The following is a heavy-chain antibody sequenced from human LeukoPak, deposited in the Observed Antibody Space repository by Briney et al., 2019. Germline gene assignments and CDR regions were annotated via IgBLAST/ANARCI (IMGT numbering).Heavy chain of an antibody. CDR2: ISSSSYI. CDR3: ARVNYDSSGYYLYYFDD. CDR1: GFTFSSYS. V-gene: IGHV3-21*01. J-gene: IGHJ4*02. D-gene: IGHD3-22*01. Sequence: GGSLRLSCAASGFTFSSYSMNWVRQAPGKGLEWVSSISSSSYIYYADSVKGRFTISRDNAKNSLYLQMNSLRAEDTAVYYCARVNYDSSGYYLYYFDDWGQGTLVTVSS.